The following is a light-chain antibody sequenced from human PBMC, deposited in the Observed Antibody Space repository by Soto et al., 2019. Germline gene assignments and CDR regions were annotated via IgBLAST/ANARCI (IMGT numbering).Light chain of an antibody. CDR3: QQYNSYSTWT. Sequence: DIQMTQSPSTLSASVGDRVTITCRASQSINFYLAWYQQKAGKAPKVLIWNAYTLESGVPSRFSGSGSGTVFALTLSSLQPDDFASYYCQQYNSYSTWTFGQGTKVEIK. V-gene: IGKV1-5*01. CDR2: NAY. J-gene: IGKJ1*01. CDR1: QSINFY.